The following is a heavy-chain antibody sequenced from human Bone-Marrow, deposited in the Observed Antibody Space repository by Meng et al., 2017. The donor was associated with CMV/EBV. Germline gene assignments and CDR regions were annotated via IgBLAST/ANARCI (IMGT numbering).Heavy chain of an antibody. CDR1: GGTFSSYA. CDR2: IIPIFGTA. CDR3: ARDLTIFGVVTPQNWFDP. V-gene: IGHV1-69*05. D-gene: IGHD3-3*01. Sequence: SVKVSCKASGGTFSSYAISWVRQAPGQGLEWMGGIIPIFGTANYAQKFQGRVTITTDESTSTAYMELSSLRSEDTAVYYCARDLTIFGVVTPQNWFDPWGQGTLATVSS. J-gene: IGHJ5*02.